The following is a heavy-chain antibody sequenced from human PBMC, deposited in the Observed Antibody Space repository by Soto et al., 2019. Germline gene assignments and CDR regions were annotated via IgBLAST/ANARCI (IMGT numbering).Heavy chain of an antibody. CDR3: ARHRGYSGYDPEYYYYYMDV. CDR2: IYYSGST. D-gene: IGHD5-12*01. Sequence: SETLSLTCTVSGGSISSSSYYWGWIRQPPGKGLEWIGSIYYSGSTYYNPSLKSRVTISVDTSKNQFSLKLSSVTAADTAVYYCARHRGYSGYDPEYYYYYMDVWGKGTTVTVSS. CDR1: GGSISSSSYY. V-gene: IGHV4-39*01. J-gene: IGHJ6*03.